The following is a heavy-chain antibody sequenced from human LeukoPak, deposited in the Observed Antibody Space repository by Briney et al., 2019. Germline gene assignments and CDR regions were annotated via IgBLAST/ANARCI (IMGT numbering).Heavy chain of an antibody. CDR2: IIPIFGTA. Sequence: SVKVSCKASGGTFSSYAISWVRQAPGQGLEWMGRIIPIFGTANYAQKFQGRVTITTDESTSTAYMELSSLKSEDTAVYYCARELGSAFDIWGQGTMVTVSS. V-gene: IGHV1-69*05. CDR1: GGTFSSYA. CDR3: ARELGSAFDI. J-gene: IGHJ3*02.